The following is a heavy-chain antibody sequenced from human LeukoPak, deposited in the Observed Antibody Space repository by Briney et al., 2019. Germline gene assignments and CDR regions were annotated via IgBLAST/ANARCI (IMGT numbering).Heavy chain of an antibody. V-gene: IGHV4-34*01. CDR2: INHSGST. CDR3: ARARPRSIAAAGTSWFDP. D-gene: IGHD6-13*01. J-gene: IGHJ5*02. CDR1: GGSFSGYY. Sequence: PSETLSLTCAVYGGSFSGYYWSWIRQPPGKGLEWIGEINHSGSTNYSPSLKSRVTISVDTSKNQFSLKLSSVTAADTAVYYCARARPRSIAAAGTSWFDPWGQGTLVTVSS.